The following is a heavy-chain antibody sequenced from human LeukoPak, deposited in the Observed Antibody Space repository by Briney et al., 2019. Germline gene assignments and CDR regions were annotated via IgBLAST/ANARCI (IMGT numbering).Heavy chain of an antibody. D-gene: IGHD3-10*01. CDR2: IIDTGST. J-gene: IGHJ6*03. CDR3: ARGGERPMDV. Sequence: KPSETLSLTCAVYGGSFSGYYWTWIRQPPGKGLEWIGEIIDTGSTKYNSSLKSRVTISVDTSKNQFSLKLSSVTAADTAVYYCARGGERPMDVWGKGTTVTVSS. V-gene: IGHV4-34*01. CDR1: GGSFSGYY.